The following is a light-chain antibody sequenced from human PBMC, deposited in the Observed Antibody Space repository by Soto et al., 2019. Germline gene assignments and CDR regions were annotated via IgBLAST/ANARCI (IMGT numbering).Light chain of an antibody. CDR2: GAS. J-gene: IGKJ1*01. CDR3: QQYGSSPWT. V-gene: IGKV3-20*01. Sequence: ELVLTQSPGTLSLSPGERATLSCRSSQSVSSSYLAWYRQKPGQAPRLLIYGASSRATGIPDRFSGSGSGTDFTLTISRLEPEEFAVYYCQQYGSSPWTVGQGTKVDI. CDR1: QSVSSSY.